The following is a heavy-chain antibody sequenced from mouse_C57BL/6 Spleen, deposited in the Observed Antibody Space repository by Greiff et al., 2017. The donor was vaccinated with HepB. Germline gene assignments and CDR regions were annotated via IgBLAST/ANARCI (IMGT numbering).Heavy chain of an antibody. D-gene: IGHD1-1*01. V-gene: IGHV1-61*01. CDR1: GYTFTSYW. CDR2: IYPSDSET. CDR3: AREAVVARYFDV. J-gene: IGHJ1*03. Sequence: QVQLQQPGAALVRPGSSVKLSCKASGYTFTSYWMDWVKQRPGQGLEWIGNIYPSDSETHYNQKFKDKATLTVDKSSSTAYMQLSSLTSEDSAVYYCAREAVVARYFDVWGTGTTVTVSS.